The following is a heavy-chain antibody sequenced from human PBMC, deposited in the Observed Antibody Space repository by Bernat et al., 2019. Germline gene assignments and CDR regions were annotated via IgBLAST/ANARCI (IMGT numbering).Heavy chain of an antibody. V-gene: IGHV3-30*18. Sequence: QVQLVGSGGGVVQPGRSLRLSCAASGFTFSSYGMHWVRQAPGKGLEWVAVISYDGSNKYYADSVKGRFTISRDNSKNTLYLQMNSLRAEDTAVYYCAKVGGDYGYYFDLRYYFDYWGQGTLVTVSS. CDR2: ISYDGSNK. J-gene: IGHJ4*02. CDR3: AKVGGDYGYYFDLRYYFDY. D-gene: IGHD4-17*01. CDR1: GFTFSSYG.